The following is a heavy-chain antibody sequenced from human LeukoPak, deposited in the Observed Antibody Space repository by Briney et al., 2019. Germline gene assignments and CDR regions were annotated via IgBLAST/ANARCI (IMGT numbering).Heavy chain of an antibody. V-gene: IGHV3-30*02. CDR1: GFTFSSYG. J-gene: IGHJ4*02. CDR2: TRYDGSNK. D-gene: IGHD3-10*01. Sequence: PGGSLRLSYAASGFTFSSYGMYWVRQAPGKGLEWVAFTRYDGSNKYYADSVKGRFTISRDNSKNTLYLQMNSLRAEDTAVYYCARSLAIRGVIEGSGVYWGQGTLVTVSS. CDR3: ARSLAIRGVIEGSGVY.